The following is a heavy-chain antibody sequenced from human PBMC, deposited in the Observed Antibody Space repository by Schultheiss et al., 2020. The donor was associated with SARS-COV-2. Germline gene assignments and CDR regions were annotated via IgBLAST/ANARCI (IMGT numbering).Heavy chain of an antibody. D-gene: IGHD3-22*01. CDR3: ARLGDYYYDSSGYPPPQDFDI. Sequence: ASVKVSCKASGYTFTGYYMHWVRQAPGQGLEWMGWINPNSGGTNYAQKFQGRVTMTRDTSISTAYMELSRLRSDDTAVYYCARLGDYYYDSSGYPPPQDFDIWGQGTMVTVSS. CDR1: GYTFTGYY. V-gene: IGHV1-2*02. CDR2: INPNSGGT. J-gene: IGHJ3*02.